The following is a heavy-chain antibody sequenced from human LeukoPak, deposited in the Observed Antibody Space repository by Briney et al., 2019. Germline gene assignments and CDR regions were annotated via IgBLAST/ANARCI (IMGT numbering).Heavy chain of an antibody. Sequence: PSQTLSLTCTVSGDSIRPSGTYYWNWIRQPPGKGLEWIGNIHHSGVTYYTPSLKSRVTISVDGTKNQFSLKLSSVTAADTAVYYCARGGQQLDFVWGQGTLVTVSS. CDR3: ARGGQQLDFV. D-gene: IGHD6-13*01. J-gene: IGHJ4*02. CDR2: IHHSGVT. V-gene: IGHV4-30-2*01. CDR1: GDSIRPSGTYY.